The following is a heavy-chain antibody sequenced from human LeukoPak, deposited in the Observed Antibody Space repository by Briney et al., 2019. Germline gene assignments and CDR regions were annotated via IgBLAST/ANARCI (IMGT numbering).Heavy chain of an antibody. D-gene: IGHD3-22*01. J-gene: IGHJ5*02. CDR2: INPSGGST. CDR1: GYTFTSYY. Sequence: GASVKVSCKASGYTFTSYYMHWVRQAPGQGLEWMGIINPSGGSTSYAQKFQGRVTMTRDMSTSTVYMELSSLRSEDTAVYYCARDRLEYYYDSRGYYQGRWFDPWGQGTLVTVSS. CDR3: ARDRLEYYYDSRGYYQGRWFDP. V-gene: IGHV1-46*01.